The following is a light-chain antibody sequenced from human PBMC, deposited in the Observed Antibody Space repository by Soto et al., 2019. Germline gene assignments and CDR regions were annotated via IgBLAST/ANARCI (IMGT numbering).Light chain of an antibody. Sequence: DIQLTQSPSTLSASVGDRVTITCRASQSVTDWLAWYQQKPGKAPKLLIYDASSLQSGFPSRFSGSGSGTEFSLTISSLQSDNFATYYCQQYYRSCTFGQGTKVEIK. V-gene: IGKV1-5*01. CDR3: QQYYRSCT. J-gene: IGKJ2*02. CDR2: DAS. CDR1: QSVTDW.